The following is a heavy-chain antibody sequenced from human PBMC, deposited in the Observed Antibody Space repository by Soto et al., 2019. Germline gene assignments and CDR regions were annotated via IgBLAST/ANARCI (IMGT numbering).Heavy chain of an antibody. Sequence: GGSLRLSCAGSGFGFSAYAMNWVRQAPGKGLQWVSGLVGSGGDKNYADSVRGRFTVSRDNSKNTLYLQMNSLRDEDTAVYYCAKDLIANNGVREAFDVWGRGTQVTVSS. CDR2: LVGSGGDK. CDR1: GFGFSAYA. V-gene: IGHV3-23*01. CDR3: AKDLIANNGVREAFDV. J-gene: IGHJ3*01. D-gene: IGHD2-8*01.